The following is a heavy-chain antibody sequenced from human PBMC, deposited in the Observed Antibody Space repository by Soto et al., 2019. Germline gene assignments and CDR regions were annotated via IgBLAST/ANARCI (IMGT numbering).Heavy chain of an antibody. D-gene: IGHD5-18*01. CDR3: ATGYGPRIDY. V-gene: IGHV3-33*01. J-gene: IGHJ4*02. CDR2: IWYDGSNK. CDR1: GFTFSSYG. Sequence: QVQLVESGGGVVQPGRSLRLSCAASGFTFSSYGMHWVRQAPGKGLEWVAVIWYDGSNKYYADSVKGRFTISRDNSKNTLYLQMNSLRAEDTAVYYCATGYGPRIDYWGQGTLVTVSS.